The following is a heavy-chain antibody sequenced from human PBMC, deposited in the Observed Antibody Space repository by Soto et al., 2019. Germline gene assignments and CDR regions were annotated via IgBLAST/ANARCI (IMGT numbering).Heavy chain of an antibody. CDR3: ARGYRWFDP. Sequence: QVQLVQSGAEVKKPGASVKVSCKASGYTFTSYDINWVRQATGQGLEWMGWMNPNSGNTGYAQKIQGRVTITRNTTRSTAYMEMSSLRSEYRAVYYCARGYRWFDPWGKGTLVTVSS. J-gene: IGHJ5*02. D-gene: IGHD3-16*02. V-gene: IGHV1-8*01. CDR1: GYTFTSYD. CDR2: MNPNSGNT.